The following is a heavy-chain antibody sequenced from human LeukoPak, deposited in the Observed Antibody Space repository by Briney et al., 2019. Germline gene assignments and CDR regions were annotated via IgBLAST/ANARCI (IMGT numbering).Heavy chain of an antibody. D-gene: IGHD6-25*01. CDR1: GGSFSAYY. CDR3: ARRLLPRGYYDMDV. Sequence: SETLSLTCAVSGGSFSAYYWSWIRQPPGKGLEWIGEINHSGGTNYNPSLKSRVTLSVDTSKNQFSLKLGSVTAADTAVYYCARRLLPRGYYDMDVWGNGTTVTVSS. J-gene: IGHJ6*03. CDR2: INHSGGT. V-gene: IGHV4-34*01.